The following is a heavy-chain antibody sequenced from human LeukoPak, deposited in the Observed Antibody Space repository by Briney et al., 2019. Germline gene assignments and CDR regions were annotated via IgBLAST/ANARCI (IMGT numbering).Heavy chain of an antibody. V-gene: IGHV3-23*01. CDR1: GFTFSDYG. Sequence: GGSLRLSCAAPGFTFSDYGMSWVRQAPGKGLEWVSSISSTGGSTYYADSVKGRFTTSRDNYKNTLYLQLKSLRAEDTAVYFYAKSLNLAARHPFFDYWAQGVLVTVSS. CDR2: ISSTGGST. J-gene: IGHJ4*02. D-gene: IGHD6-6*01. CDR3: AKSLNLAARHPFFDY.